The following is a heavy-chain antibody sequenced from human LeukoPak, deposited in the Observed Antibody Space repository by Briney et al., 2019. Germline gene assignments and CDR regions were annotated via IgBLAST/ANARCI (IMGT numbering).Heavy chain of an antibody. CDR1: SGSISNYY. D-gene: IGHD6-13*01. Sequence: PSETLSLTCTVSSGSISNYYWIWIRQPPGKGLEWIGRIYSTGSTNYSPSLKSRVTMSVDKSKNQFSLNLSSVTAADTAVYYCARGIADPYSFDSWGQGTLVTVSS. CDR3: ARGIADPYSFDS. CDR2: IYSTGST. J-gene: IGHJ4*02. V-gene: IGHV4-4*07.